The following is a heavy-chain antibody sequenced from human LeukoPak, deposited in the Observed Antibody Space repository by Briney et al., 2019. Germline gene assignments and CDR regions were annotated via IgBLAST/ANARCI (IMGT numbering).Heavy chain of an antibody. J-gene: IGHJ4*02. V-gene: IGHV4-39*07. CDR2: INHSGST. D-gene: IGHD3-10*01. CDR3: ASRLVRGVMRG. CDR1: GGSISSGGYY. Sequence: PSETLSLTCTVSGGSISSGGYYWSWIRQPPGKGLEWIGEINHSGSTNYNPSLKSRVTISVDTSKNQFSLKLSSVTAADTAVYYCASRLVRGVMRGWGQGTLVTVSS.